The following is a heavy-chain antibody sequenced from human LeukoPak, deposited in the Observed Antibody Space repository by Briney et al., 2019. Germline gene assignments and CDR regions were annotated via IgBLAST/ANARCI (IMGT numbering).Heavy chain of an antibody. CDR1: GFTFRNYA. CDR2: ITGSGGSS. Sequence: GGSLRLSCVASGFTFRNYALTWVRQAPGKGLEWVSTITGSGGSSDYAASVKGRFTISRDNSKNTLSLQLSTLRAEDTALYYCAKARGYGSGSPYDAFDLWGQGTMVTVSS. J-gene: IGHJ3*01. CDR3: AKARGYGSGSPYDAFDL. V-gene: IGHV3-23*01. D-gene: IGHD3-10*01.